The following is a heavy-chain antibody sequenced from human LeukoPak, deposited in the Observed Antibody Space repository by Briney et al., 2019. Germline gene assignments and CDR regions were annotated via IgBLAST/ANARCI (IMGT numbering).Heavy chain of an antibody. Sequence: GGSLRLSCAASGFTFSSYDMHWVRQATGKGLEWVSAIDTAGDTYYPGSVKGRFTISRENAKNSLYPQMNSLRAGDTAVYYCAKFSSGHSPLFDYWGQGTLVTVSS. V-gene: IGHV3-13*01. J-gene: IGHJ4*02. CDR1: GFTFSSYD. CDR2: IDTAGDT. CDR3: AKFSSGHSPLFDY. D-gene: IGHD6-19*01.